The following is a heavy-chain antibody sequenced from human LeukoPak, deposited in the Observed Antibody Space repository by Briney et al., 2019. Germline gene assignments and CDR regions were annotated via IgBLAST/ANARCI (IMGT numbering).Heavy chain of an antibody. Sequence: GGSLRLSCAASGFTFTPYWMHWVRQAPGKGLVWVSRINSDGFSTSYADSVKGRFAISRDNAKNTLYLQMNSLRVEDTAVYYCAREDYGNSSGGWFDPWGQGTLVTVSS. CDR1: GFTFTPYW. V-gene: IGHV3-74*01. J-gene: IGHJ5*02. D-gene: IGHD6-6*01. CDR3: AREDYGNSSGGWFDP. CDR2: INSDGFST.